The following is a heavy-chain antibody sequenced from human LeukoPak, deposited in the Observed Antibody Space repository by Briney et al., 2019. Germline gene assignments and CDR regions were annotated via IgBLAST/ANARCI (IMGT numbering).Heavy chain of an antibody. Sequence: PSETLSLTCAVYGGSFSGYYWSWIRQPPGKGLEWIGYIYYSGSTYYNPSLKSRVTISVDTSKNQFSLKLSSVTAADTAVYYCARVKGARITMVRGPDRGFTYWGQGTLVTVSS. CDR2: IYYSGST. CDR1: GGSFSGYY. D-gene: IGHD3-10*01. V-gene: IGHV4-34*01. J-gene: IGHJ4*02. CDR3: ARVKGARITMVRGPDRGFTY.